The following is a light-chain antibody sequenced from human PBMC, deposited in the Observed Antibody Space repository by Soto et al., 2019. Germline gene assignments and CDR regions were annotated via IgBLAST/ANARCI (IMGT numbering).Light chain of an antibody. V-gene: IGKV1-33*01. J-gene: IGKJ4*01. CDR2: DAS. CDR3: QYYDNLPVT. CDR1: QDIGIY. Sequence: DIQMTQSPSSLSASVGDRVTITCQASQDIGIYLHWYQQKPGKAPKLLIYDASNLETGVPSRFSGSVSGTDFTLTISSLQPEDNATYYCQYYDNLPVTFGGGTKMEIK.